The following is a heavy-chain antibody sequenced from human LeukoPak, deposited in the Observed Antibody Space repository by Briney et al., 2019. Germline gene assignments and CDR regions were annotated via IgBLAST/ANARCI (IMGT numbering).Heavy chain of an antibody. J-gene: IGHJ5*02. Sequence: GASVKVSCKTSGYTFSNSGLHWVRQAPGQRLEWMGWINAGNGNRKYSQKFQDRLTITRDTSASTVYMELNSLKSEDTAMYFCARGRGLIGTSRFDPWGQGTLVIVSS. D-gene: IGHD3-10*01. V-gene: IGHV1-3*01. CDR1: GYTFSNSG. CDR3: ARGRGLIGTSRFDP. CDR2: INAGNGNR.